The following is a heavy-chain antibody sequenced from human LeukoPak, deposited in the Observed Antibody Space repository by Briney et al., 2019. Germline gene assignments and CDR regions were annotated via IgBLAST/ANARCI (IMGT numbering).Heavy chain of an antibody. Sequence: GGSLRLSCAASGFTFSSYAMSWVRQAPGQGLEWVAVISYDGSNKYYADSVKGRFTISRDNSKNTLYLQMNSLRAEDTAVYYCARDGPAAAGNGGVDAFDIWGQGTMVTVSS. CDR1: GFTFSSYA. CDR2: ISYDGSNK. CDR3: ARDGPAAAGNGGVDAFDI. J-gene: IGHJ3*02. V-gene: IGHV3-30-3*01. D-gene: IGHD6-13*01.